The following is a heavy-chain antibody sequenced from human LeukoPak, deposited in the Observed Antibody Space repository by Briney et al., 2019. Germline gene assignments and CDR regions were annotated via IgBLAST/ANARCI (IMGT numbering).Heavy chain of an antibody. CDR2: IYYSGST. D-gene: IGHD6-19*01. J-gene: IGHJ4*02. V-gene: IGHV4-59*01. Sequence: SETLSLTCTVSGGSISSYYWSWIRQPPGKGLEWIGYIYYSGSTNYNPSLKSRVTISVDTSKNQFSLKLYSVTAADTAVYYCARVNQAVADHFDYWGQGTLVTVSS. CDR1: GGSISSYY. CDR3: ARVNQAVADHFDY.